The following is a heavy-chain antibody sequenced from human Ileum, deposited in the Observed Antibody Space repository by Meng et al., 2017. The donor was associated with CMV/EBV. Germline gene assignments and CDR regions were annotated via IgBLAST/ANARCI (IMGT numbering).Heavy chain of an antibody. CDR3: SRHKKAPYCTSTSCFEAFGWFDP. CDR2: IYPGDSDT. CDR1: GYIFTNYW. V-gene: IGHV5-51*01. Sequence: GESLKISCKGSGYIFTNYWIAWVRQMPGKGLEWMGIIYPGDSDTRYSPSFQGHVTISVDKSVTTAYLQWSSLQASDTAMYYCSRHKKAPYCTSTSCFEAFGWFDPWGQGTLVTVSS. J-gene: IGHJ5*02. D-gene: IGHD2-2*01.